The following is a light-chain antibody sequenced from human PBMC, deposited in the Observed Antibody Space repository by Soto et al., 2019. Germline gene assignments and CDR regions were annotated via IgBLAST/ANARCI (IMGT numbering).Light chain of an antibody. J-gene: IGLJ3*02. CDR3: TSYTANSTWV. CDR2: EVS. CDR1: SGDIGGYDY. V-gene: IGLV2-14*01. Sequence: QAVVTQPASVSGSPGQSITFSCTGTSGDIGGYDYVSWYQQHPGKAPKLMIFEVSNRPSGVSNRFSASKSGNAASLTISGLQAEDEADYYCTSYTANSTWVFGGGTKLSVL.